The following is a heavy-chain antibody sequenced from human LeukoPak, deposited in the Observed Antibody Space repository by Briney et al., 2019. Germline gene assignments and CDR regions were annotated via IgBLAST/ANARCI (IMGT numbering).Heavy chain of an antibody. CDR1: GDSIRTSSAY. Sequence: SETLSLTCAVSGDSIRTSSAYWSWIRPPAGEEREWIVRIYGRGSTNYSPSLKSRVTLSVDKSKNQFSLKLSSVTAADTAVYYCARDAYGYTDTWGQGTLVTVSS. CDR3: ARDAYGYTDT. J-gene: IGHJ5*02. V-gene: IGHV4-61*02. D-gene: IGHD5-12*01. CDR2: IYGRGST.